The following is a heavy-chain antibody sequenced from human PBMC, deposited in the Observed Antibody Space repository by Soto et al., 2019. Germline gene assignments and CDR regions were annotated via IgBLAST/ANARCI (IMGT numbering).Heavy chain of an antibody. CDR2: INAGNGNT. Sequence: QVQLVQSGAEVKKPGASVKVSCKASGYTFTSYAMHWVRQAPGQRLEWMGWINAGNGNTKYSQKFQGRVTITRDTAASTAYMEHSSLRSEDTAVYYCARGHNGYSGYDSFPWIQLWPHGNWFDRWGQGTLFTVSS. CDR3: ARGHNGYSGYDSFPWIQLWPHGNWFDR. D-gene: IGHD5-12*01. V-gene: IGHV1-3*01. J-gene: IGHJ5*02. CDR1: GYTFTSYA.